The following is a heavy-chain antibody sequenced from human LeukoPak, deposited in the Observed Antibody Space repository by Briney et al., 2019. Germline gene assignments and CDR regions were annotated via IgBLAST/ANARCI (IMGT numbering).Heavy chain of an antibody. CDR3: AQSGQLDS. Sequence: GGSLRLSCAASGFTFSNLFMSWVRRAPGKGLEWVSSISAIGGKTYYTDFVKGRFTISRDNSRNMLYLQMNSLRVEDTALYYCAQSGQLDSWGQGTLVTVSS. J-gene: IGHJ4*02. D-gene: IGHD2-8*02. CDR2: ISAIGGKT. CDR1: GFTFSNLF. V-gene: IGHV3-23*01.